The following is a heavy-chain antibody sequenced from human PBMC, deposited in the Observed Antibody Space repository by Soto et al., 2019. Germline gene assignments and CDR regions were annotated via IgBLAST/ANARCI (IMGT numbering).Heavy chain of an antibody. CDR3: ARHPERIAQIGWFDP. CDR2: ISSSSSTI. Sequence: PGGSLRLSCAASGFTFRSYSMNWGRQAPGKGLEWVSYISSSSSTIYYADSVKGRFTISRDNAKNSLYLQMNSLRAEDTAVYYCARHPERIAQIGWFDPWGQGTLVTVSS. D-gene: IGHD6-13*01. J-gene: IGHJ5*02. V-gene: IGHV3-48*01. CDR1: GFTFRSYS.